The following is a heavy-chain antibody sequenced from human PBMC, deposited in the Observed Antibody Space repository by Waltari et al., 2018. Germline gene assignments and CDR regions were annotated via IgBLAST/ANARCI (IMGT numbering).Heavy chain of an antibody. Sequence: QVQLQESGPRLVKPSETLSPTCTVSGGSLSGYYWRWIRQPPGKGPEWMGSIYYSGITNYNPSLKSRVNISVDTSKNQFSLNLTSVTGADTALYYCARHTGYCGSSSCSYYYYGMDVWGQGTTVTVSS. V-gene: IGHV4-59*08. CDR1: GGSLSGYY. D-gene: IGHD2-2*01. CDR3: ARHTGYCGSSSCSYYYYGMDV. J-gene: IGHJ6*02. CDR2: IYYSGIT.